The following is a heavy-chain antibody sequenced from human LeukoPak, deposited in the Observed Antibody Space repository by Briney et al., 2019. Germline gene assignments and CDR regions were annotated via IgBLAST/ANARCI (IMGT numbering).Heavy chain of an antibody. CDR1: GYTFTSYY. V-gene: IGHV1-46*01. J-gene: IGHJ1*01. CDR3: ARKGIAVAWFQH. Sequence: ASVKVSCKASGYTFTSYYMHWVRQAPGQGLEWMGIIDPSGGSTSYAQKFQGRVTMTRDTSTSTVYMELSSLRSEDTAVYYCARKGIAVAWFQHWGQGTLVTVSS. D-gene: IGHD6-19*01. CDR2: IDPSGGST.